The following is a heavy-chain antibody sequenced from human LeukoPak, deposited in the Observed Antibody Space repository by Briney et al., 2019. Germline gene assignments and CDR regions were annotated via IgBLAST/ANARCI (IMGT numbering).Heavy chain of an antibody. V-gene: IGHV3-53*01. CDR1: GFIVSNKY. CDR2: IYEGGSS. D-gene: IGHD1-14*01. CDR3: ASYNHRLSDCFFDL. Sequence: GGSLRLSCAVSGFIVSNKYMTWVRQAPGKGLEWVSVIYEGGSSDYADSVKGRFSVSRDDSKNTVYLQMNSLRAEDTALYYCASYNHRLSDCFFDLWGRGTLVTVSS. J-gene: IGHJ2*01.